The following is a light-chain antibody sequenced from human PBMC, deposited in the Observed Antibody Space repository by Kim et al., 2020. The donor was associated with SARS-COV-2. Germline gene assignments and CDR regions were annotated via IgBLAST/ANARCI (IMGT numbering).Light chain of an antibody. CDR3: NSRDSSGNHLEV. CDR2: GKN. CDR1: SLRSYY. Sequence: GKTIRITCQGDSLRSYYASWYQQKPGQAPVLVIYGKNNRPSGIPDRFSGSSSGNTASLTITGAQAEDEADYYCNSRDSSGNHLEVFGTGTKVTVL. J-gene: IGLJ1*01. V-gene: IGLV3-19*01.